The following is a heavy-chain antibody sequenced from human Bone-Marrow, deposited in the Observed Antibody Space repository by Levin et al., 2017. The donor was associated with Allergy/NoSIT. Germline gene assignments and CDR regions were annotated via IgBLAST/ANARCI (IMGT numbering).Heavy chain of an antibody. CDR2: ITVTGGST. D-gene: IGHD5-18*01. Sequence: GESLKISCAASGFTFSSYAMSWVRLAPGKGLEWVSGITVTGGSTHYADSVKGRFTVSRDNSQNKLFLQMNSLRAEDTAVYYCAKDTTLPRTAMISKPAFDSWGQGTLVTVSS. J-gene: IGHJ4*02. CDR3: AKDTTLPRTAMISKPAFDS. CDR1: GFTFSSYA. V-gene: IGHV3-23*01.